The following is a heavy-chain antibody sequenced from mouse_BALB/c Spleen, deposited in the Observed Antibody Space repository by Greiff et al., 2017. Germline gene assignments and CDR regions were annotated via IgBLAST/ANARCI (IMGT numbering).Heavy chain of an antibody. CDR3: ARRAATYYAMDY. CDR1: GYTFTDYA. V-gene: IGHV1S137*01. CDR2: ISTYYGDA. D-gene: IGHD1-2*01. Sequence: VQLQQSGAELVRPGVSVKISCKGSGYTFTDYAMHWVKQSHAKSLEWIGVISTYYGDASYNQKFKGKATMTVDKSSSTAYMELARLTSEDSAIYYCARRAATYYAMDYWGQGTSVTVSS. J-gene: IGHJ4*01.